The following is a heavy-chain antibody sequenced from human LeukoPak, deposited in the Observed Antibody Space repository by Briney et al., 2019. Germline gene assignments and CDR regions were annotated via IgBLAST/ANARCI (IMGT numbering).Heavy chain of an antibody. CDR3: ARFRGYDFWSGYSDAFDI. CDR2: INHSGST. CDR1: GGSFSGYY. J-gene: IGHJ3*02. Sequence: SETLSLTCAVYGGSFSGYYWSWIRQPPGKGLEWIGEINHSGSTNYNPSLKSRVTISVDTFKNQFSLKLSSVTAADTAVYYCARFRGYDFWSGYSDAFDIWGQGTMVTVSS. D-gene: IGHD3-3*01. V-gene: IGHV4-34*01.